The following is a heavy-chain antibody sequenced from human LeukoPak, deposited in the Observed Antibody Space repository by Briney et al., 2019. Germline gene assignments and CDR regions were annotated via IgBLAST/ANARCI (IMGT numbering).Heavy chain of an antibody. D-gene: IGHD6-13*01. CDR1: GFTFSSYE. CDR3: ARTPVPLLYSSSWSDLAFDY. J-gene: IGHJ4*02. V-gene: IGHV3-48*03. Sequence: PGGSLRLSCAASGFTFSSYEMNWVRQAPGKGLEWVSYISSSGSTIYYADSVKGRFTISRDNAKNSLYLQMNSLRAEDTAVYYCARTPVPLLYSSSWSDLAFDYWGQGTLVTVSS. CDR2: ISSSGSTI.